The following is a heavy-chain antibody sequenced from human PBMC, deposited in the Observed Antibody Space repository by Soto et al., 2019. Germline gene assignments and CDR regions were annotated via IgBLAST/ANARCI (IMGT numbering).Heavy chain of an antibody. CDR1: GFTFSSYW. D-gene: IGHD3-10*01. J-gene: IGHJ4*02. CDR2: IKQDGSEK. Sequence: EVQLVESGGGLVQPGGSLRLSCAASGFTFSSYWMSWVRQAPGKGLEWVANIKQDGSEKYYVDSVKGRFTISRDNAKNSLYLHMNSLRAEDTAVYYCAREGSSYYFDYWGQGTLVTVSS. CDR3: AREGSSYYFDY. V-gene: IGHV3-7*03.